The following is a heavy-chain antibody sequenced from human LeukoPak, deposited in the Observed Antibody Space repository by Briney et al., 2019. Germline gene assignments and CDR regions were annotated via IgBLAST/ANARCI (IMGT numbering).Heavy chain of an antibody. D-gene: IGHD4-17*01. CDR2: IIPIFGTA. CDR3: ARDMLPRTTVTTPGDY. Sequence: SVKVSCKASGGTFSSYAISWVRQAPGQGLEWMGGIIPIFGTANYAQKFQGRVTITADKSTSTAYMELSSLRSEDTAVYYCARDMLPRTTVTTPGDYWGQGTLVTVSS. CDR1: GGTFSSYA. J-gene: IGHJ4*02. V-gene: IGHV1-69*06.